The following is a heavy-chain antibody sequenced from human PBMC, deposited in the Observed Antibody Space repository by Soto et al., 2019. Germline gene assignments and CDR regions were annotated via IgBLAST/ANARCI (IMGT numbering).Heavy chain of an antibody. Sequence: EVQLLESGGGLVQPGGSLRLSCAASGFTFSSYAMSWVRQAPGKGLEWVSAISGSGGSTYYADSVKGRFTISRDNSKNTLYLQMNSLRAEDTAVYYCAEERGPKGYCTNGVCYTYFDYWGQGTLVTVSS. J-gene: IGHJ4*02. D-gene: IGHD2-8*01. CDR3: AEERGPKGYCTNGVCYTYFDY. CDR2: ISGSGGST. V-gene: IGHV3-23*01. CDR1: GFTFSSYA.